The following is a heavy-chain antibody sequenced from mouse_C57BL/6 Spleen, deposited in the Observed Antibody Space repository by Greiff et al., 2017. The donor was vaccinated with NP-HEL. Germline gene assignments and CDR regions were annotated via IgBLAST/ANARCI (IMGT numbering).Heavy chain of an antibody. CDR2: IDPSDSDT. CDR1: GYTFTSYW. Sequence: QVQLQQPGAELVRPGSSVKLSCKASGYTFTSYWMHWVKQRPIQGLEWIGNIDPSDSDTHYNQKFKDKATLTVDKSASTAYMQLSSLTSEDSAVYYCARIRGEGGWYFGVWGTGTTVTAS. CDR3: ARIRGEGGWYFGV. V-gene: IGHV1-52*01. J-gene: IGHJ1*03.